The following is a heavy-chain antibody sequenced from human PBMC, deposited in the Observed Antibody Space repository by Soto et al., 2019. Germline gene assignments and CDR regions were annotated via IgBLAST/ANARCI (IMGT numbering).Heavy chain of an antibody. CDR1: GFTFNSYW. D-gene: IGHD3-10*01. CDR2: MNGDGSTT. V-gene: IGHV3-74*01. Sequence: EVQLVESGGGLVQPGGSLRLSCAASGFTFNSYWIHWVRQAPGEGLVWVSRMNGDGSTTNYADSVKGRFASSRDNAKNTLYRQMNSLRGEDTAVYYCARGGSGAFYLDSWGQGTLVTVSS. CDR3: ARGGSGAFYLDS. J-gene: IGHJ4*02.